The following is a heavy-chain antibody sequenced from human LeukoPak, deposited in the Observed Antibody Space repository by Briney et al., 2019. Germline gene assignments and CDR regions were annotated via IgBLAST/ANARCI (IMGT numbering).Heavy chain of an antibody. CDR3: ARGDSSGWYERYYYYMDV. J-gene: IGHJ6*03. Sequence: PGGSLRLSCAASGFTFSSYAMHWVRQAPGKGLEWVAVISYDGSNKYYADSVKGRFTISRDNSKNTLYLQMNSLRAEDTAVYYCARGDSSGWYERYYYYMDVWGKGTTVTVSS. D-gene: IGHD6-19*01. CDR1: GFTFSSYA. CDR2: ISYDGSNK. V-gene: IGHV3-30*04.